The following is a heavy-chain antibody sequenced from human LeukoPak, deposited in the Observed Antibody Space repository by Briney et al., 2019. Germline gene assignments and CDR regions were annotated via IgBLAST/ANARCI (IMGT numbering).Heavy chain of an antibody. Sequence: PGGSLRLSCAASGLTFSDAWMGWVRQAPGKGLESVGHIKSKTAGGTTDYAAPVKGRFTISRDDSKKTVYLQMNSLKIEDSAVYYCTTEYYSNGYNNWGQGTLVIVSS. CDR1: GLTFSDAW. CDR2: IKSKTAGGTT. CDR3: TTEYYSNGYNN. V-gene: IGHV3-15*01. J-gene: IGHJ4*02. D-gene: IGHD5-18*01.